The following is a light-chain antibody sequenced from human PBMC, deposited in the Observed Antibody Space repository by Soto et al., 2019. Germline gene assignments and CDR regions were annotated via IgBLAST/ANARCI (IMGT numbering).Light chain of an antibody. CDR2: EVS. J-gene: IGLJ2*01. Sequence: QSALTQPPSASGSPGQSVTISCTGTSSDVGGYNYVSWYQQHPGKPPKLMISEVSKRPSGVPDRFSGSKSSNTASLTVSGLQAVEEADYYCSSFAGNNNLVFGGGSKLTVL. CDR3: SSFAGNNNLV. V-gene: IGLV2-8*01. CDR1: SSDVGGYNY.